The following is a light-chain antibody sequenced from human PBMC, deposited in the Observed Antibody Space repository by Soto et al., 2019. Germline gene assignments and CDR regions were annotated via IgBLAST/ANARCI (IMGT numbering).Light chain of an antibody. CDR1: SSDVGYYNY. CDR3: SSCTSSSTRLYV. CDR2: EVN. Sequence: QSALTQPASVSGSPGQSITISCTGTSSDVGYYNYVSWYRQHPGKAPRLMIYEVNNRPSGVSNRCSGSKSGNTASLTISGLQAEDEADYYCSSCTSSSTRLYVFGTGTKLTVL. J-gene: IGLJ1*01. V-gene: IGLV2-14*01.